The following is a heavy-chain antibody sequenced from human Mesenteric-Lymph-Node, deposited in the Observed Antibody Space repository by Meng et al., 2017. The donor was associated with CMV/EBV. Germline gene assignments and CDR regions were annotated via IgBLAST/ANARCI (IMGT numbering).Heavy chain of an antibody. V-gene: IGHV3-7*01. CDR2: INQDGSQE. CDR1: GFTFSNYY. Sequence: GESLKISCAASGFTFSNYYMSWVRQAPGRGLEWVANINQDGSQEYYVDSVKGRFTISKDNAKNSVHLQMNSLRAEDTAVYYCARVEGYYAMDVWGQGTTVTVSS. CDR3: ARVEGYYAMDV. J-gene: IGHJ6*02.